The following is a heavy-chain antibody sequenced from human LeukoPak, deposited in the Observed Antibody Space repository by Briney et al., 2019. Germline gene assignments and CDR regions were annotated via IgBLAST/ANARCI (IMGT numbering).Heavy chain of an antibody. CDR3: ARGRGRGYYDSRGYYIDY. CDR2: INHSGST. J-gene: IGHJ4*02. D-gene: IGHD3-22*01. V-gene: IGHV4-34*01. CDR1: GGSFSGYY. Sequence: SETLSLTCAVYGGSFSGYYWSWIRQPPGKGLEWIGEINHSGSTNYNPSLKSRVTISVDTSKNQFSLKLSSVTAADTAVYYCARGRGRGYYDSRGYYIDYWGQGTLVTVSS.